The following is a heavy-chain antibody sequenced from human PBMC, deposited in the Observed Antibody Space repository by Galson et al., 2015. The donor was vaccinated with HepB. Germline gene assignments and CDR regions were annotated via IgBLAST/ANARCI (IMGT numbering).Heavy chain of an antibody. CDR3: AGYSSAWASFDF. CDR1: GGSFRGNY. Sequence: SETLSLTCAVYGGSFRGNYWSWIRQPPRKGLEWIGEINHSGSTNYNPSLKSRVTISLDTSKKQFSLKLSSVTAADTAVYYCAGYSSAWASFDFWGQGTPVTVSS. CDR2: INHSGST. D-gene: IGHD6-19*01. V-gene: IGHV4-34*01. J-gene: IGHJ4*02.